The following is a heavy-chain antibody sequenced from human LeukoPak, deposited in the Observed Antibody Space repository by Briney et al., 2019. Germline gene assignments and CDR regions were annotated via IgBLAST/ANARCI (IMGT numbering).Heavy chain of an antibody. V-gene: IGHV3-74*01. J-gene: IGHJ6*02. Sequence: GGSLRLSCAASGFTFSRYWMHWLRQAPGKGLVWVSRISTDGSSTSYADSVKGRFTISGDNGKNTLYLQMNRLRADDTGGYYCASYLTSIPSGMDVWGQGTTVTVSS. CDR1: GFTFSRYW. CDR2: ISTDGSST. D-gene: IGHD2/OR15-2a*01. CDR3: ASYLTSIPSGMDV.